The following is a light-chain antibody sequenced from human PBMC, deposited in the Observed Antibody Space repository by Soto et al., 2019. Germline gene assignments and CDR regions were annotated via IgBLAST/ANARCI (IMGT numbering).Light chain of an antibody. CDR3: HLWDNTSDQPV. CDR2: DDS. Sequence: SYELTQPPSVSVTPGQTARIPCGGTDIGTKSVHWYQQKPDQSPVLVVYDDSDRPSGIPERFSGSNSGNAATLTISRVEAGDEADYYCHLWDNTSDQPVFGGGTKVTVL. CDR1: DIGTKS. V-gene: IGLV3-21*02. J-gene: IGLJ2*01.